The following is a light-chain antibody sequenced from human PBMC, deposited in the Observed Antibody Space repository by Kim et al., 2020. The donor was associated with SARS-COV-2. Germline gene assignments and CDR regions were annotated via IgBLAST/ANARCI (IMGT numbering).Light chain of an antibody. CDR1: QSISSW. CDR2: KAS. V-gene: IGKV1-5*03. Sequence: ASVGDRVTISCRASQSISSWLAWYQQKPGKAPKLLIYKASSLESGVPSRFSGSGSGTEFTLTISSLQPDDFATYYCQQYNSYSPYSFGQGTKLEI. CDR3: QQYNSYSPYS. J-gene: IGKJ2*03.